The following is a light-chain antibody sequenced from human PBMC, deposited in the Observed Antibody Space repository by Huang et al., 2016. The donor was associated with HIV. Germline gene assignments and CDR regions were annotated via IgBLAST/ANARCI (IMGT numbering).Light chain of an antibody. V-gene: IGKV1-5*03. CDR3: QQYNSYSRT. J-gene: IGKJ1*01. CDR1: QDISPW. Sequence: DIQMTQSPSILSASIGDTVTITCRASQDISPWLAWYQHKPGSAPKLLIYEASILHSGVPSRFSGSASGTEFTLTISSLQSDDFATYFCQQYNSYSRTFGQGTKVEI. CDR2: EAS.